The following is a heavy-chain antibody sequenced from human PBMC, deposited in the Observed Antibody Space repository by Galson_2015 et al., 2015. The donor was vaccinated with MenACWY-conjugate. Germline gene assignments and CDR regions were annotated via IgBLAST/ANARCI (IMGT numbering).Heavy chain of an antibody. CDR1: GFTFSPAW. J-gene: IGHJ4*02. Sequence: SLRLSCAASGFTFSPAWMNWVLPAPGKGLEWVGRIKSKTDGGTTDYAAPVKGRFTISRDDSKNTLYLQMNSLKTEDTAVYYCTTLVQRYCSGGSCPNYFDYWGQGTLVTVSS. CDR3: TTLVQRYCSGGSCPNYFDY. V-gene: IGHV3-15*07. CDR2: IKSKTDGGTT. D-gene: IGHD2-15*01.